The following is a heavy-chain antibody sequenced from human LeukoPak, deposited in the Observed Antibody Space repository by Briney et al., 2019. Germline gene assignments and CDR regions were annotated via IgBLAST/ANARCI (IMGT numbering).Heavy chain of an antibody. CDR2: IHIYRGNT. V-gene: IGHV1-18*01. CDR1: GYSSTNYG. CDR3: AREHVDTSFDI. D-gene: IGHD5-18*01. J-gene: IGHJ3*02. Sequence: ASVKVSCKASGYSSTNYGISWVRQAPGQGLEWMGWIHIYRGNTNYAQKFQGRVTMTTDTSTSTVYMEVRGLRSDDTAMYYCAREHVDTSFDIWGQGTMVTVSS.